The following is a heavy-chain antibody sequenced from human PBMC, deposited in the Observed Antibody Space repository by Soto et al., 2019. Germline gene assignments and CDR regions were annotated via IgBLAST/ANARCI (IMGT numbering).Heavy chain of an antibody. Sequence: PSETLSLTCAVYGGSFSGYYWSWIRQPPGKGLEWIGEINHSGSTNYNPSLKSRVTISVDTSKNQFSLKLSSVTAADTAVYYCALVPAATRQDHDYWGQGTLVTVSS. J-gene: IGHJ4*02. CDR2: INHSGST. D-gene: IGHD2-2*01. V-gene: IGHV4-34*01. CDR1: GGSFSGYY. CDR3: ALVPAATRQDHDY.